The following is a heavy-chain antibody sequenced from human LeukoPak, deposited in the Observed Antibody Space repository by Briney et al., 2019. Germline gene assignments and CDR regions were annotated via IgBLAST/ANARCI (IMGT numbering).Heavy chain of an antibody. Sequence: GGSLRLSCAASGFTFSSYAMSWVRQAPGKGLEWVSGTSGSGRSIHYADSVKGRFTISRDNSKNTLYLQMNSLRAHDTAVYYCAKDMNSWRDGSGLGDYFDYWGQGTLVTVSS. CDR2: TSGSGRSI. J-gene: IGHJ4*02. CDR1: GFTFSSYA. D-gene: IGHD6-19*01. V-gene: IGHV3-23*01. CDR3: AKDMNSWRDGSGLGDYFDY.